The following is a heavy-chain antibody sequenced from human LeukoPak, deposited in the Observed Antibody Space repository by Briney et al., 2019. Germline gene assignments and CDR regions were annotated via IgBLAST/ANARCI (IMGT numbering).Heavy chain of an antibody. D-gene: IGHD6-19*01. V-gene: IGHV3-23*01. CDR1: GFTFSSYA. CDR2: ISGSGGST. Sequence: GGSLRLSCAASGFTFSSYAMSWVRQAPGKGLEWVSAISGSGGSTYYADSVKGRFTISRDNSKNTLYLQMNSLRAEDTAVYYCARVPGSSGWHDYWGQGTLVTVSS. J-gene: IGHJ4*02. CDR3: ARVPGSSGWHDY.